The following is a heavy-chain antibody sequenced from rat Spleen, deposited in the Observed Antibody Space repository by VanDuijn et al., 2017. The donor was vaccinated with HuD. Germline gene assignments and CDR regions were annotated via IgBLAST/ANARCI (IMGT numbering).Heavy chain of an antibody. Sequence: EVQLVESGGALVQPGRTLKLSCAASGFTFGDYYMAWVRQAPTKGLEWVASISPSGGSTYYRDSVKGRFTISRDNAKTTLYLQMDSLRSEDTATYYCVRQGYLRDWYFDFWGPGTMVTVSS. CDR1: GFTFGDYY. CDR3: VRQGYLRDWYFDF. V-gene: IGHV5-25*01. CDR2: ISPSGGST. D-gene: IGHD2-7*01. J-gene: IGHJ1*01.